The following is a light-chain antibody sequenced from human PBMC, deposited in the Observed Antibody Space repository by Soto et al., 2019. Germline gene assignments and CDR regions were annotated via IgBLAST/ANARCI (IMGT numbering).Light chain of an antibody. CDR2: DVS. J-gene: IGLJ1*01. V-gene: IGLV2-14*01. CDR3: TSFGRGRFYV. CDR1: SSDFGAYDF. Sequence: QSVLAQPASVSGSPAQSITISCSGTSSDFGAYDFVSWYHQHPGWAPQLIIYDVSHRFSRRSYRFSGSKSGNTACLTISGLQAEDEADYYCTSFGRGRFYVFGSGTKVTVL.